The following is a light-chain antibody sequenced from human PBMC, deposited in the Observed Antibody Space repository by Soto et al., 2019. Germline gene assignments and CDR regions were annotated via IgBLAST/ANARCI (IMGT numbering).Light chain of an antibody. V-gene: IGKV1-39*01. CDR3: QQTFSNPRT. CDR2: LAS. Sequence: DIQMTQSPSSLSASLGDGVTVTCRASQKIHNFVSWYQQKPGQAPKLLIFLASTLESGVQSRFGGSGSGTDFTLTIRSLQPEDFATYYCQQTFSNPRTFGGGTKVDIK. CDR1: QKIHNF. J-gene: IGKJ4*01.